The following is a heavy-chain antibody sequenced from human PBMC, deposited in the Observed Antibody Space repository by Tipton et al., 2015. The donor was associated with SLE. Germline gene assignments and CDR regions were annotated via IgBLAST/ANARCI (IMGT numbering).Heavy chain of an antibody. Sequence: TLSLTCAVYGGSFSGYYWSWIRQPPGKGLEWIGEINHSGSTNYNPSLKSRVTISVDTSKNQFSLKLRSVTAADTAVYYCARGKDIVVARDAFDIWGQGTMVTVSS. V-gene: IGHV4-34*01. CDR1: GGSFSGYY. J-gene: IGHJ3*02. CDR3: ARGKDIVVARDAFDI. CDR2: INHSGST. D-gene: IGHD2-15*01.